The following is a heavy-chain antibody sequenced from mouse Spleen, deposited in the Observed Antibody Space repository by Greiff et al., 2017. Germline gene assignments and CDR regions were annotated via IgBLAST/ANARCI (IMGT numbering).Heavy chain of an antibody. Sequence: VQLQQFGPELVKPGASVKIPCKASGYTFTDYNMDWVKQSHGKSLEWIGDINPNNGGTIYNQKFKGKATLTVDKSSSTAYMELRSLTSEDTAVYYCAREGITTWYFDVWGAGTTVTVSS. D-gene: IGHD1-1*01. J-gene: IGHJ1*01. CDR2: INPNNGGT. V-gene: IGHV1-18*01. CDR3: AREGITTWYFDV. CDR1: GYTFTDYN.